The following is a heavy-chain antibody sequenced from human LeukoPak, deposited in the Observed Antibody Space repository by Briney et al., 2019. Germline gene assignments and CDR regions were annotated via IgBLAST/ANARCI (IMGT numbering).Heavy chain of an antibody. V-gene: IGHV4-4*07. CDR2: IYTSGST. Sequence: PSETLSLTCTVSRGSMSSYYWSWIRQPAGKGLEWIGRIYTSGSTNYNPSLKSRVTMSVDTSKNQFSLKLSSVTAADTAVYYCARWYYYGSGGLYGMDVWGQGTTVTVSS. J-gene: IGHJ6*02. D-gene: IGHD3-10*01. CDR1: RGSMSSYY. CDR3: ARWYYYGSGGLYGMDV.